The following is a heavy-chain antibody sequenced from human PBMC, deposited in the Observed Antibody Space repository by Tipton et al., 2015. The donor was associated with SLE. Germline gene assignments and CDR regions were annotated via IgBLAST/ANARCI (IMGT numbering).Heavy chain of an antibody. CDR3: ARAPGYCSDGVCYTSWFDP. Sequence: TLSLTCVVSGGSLRSHYWSWIRQPPGKGLEWIGYIYYTGNTNYNPSLKSRVIISVDTSKNQVSLKMTSVTAADTAVYYCARAPGYCSDGVCYTSWFDPWGQGTLVSVSS. V-gene: IGHV4-59*11. D-gene: IGHD2-8*01. J-gene: IGHJ5*02. CDR1: GGSLRSHY. CDR2: IYYTGNT.